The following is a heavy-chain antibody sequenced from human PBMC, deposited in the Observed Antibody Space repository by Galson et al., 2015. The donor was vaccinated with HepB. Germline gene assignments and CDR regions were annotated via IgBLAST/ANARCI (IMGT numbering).Heavy chain of an antibody. CDR3: VKEVDGDGDYFHY. Sequence: SLRLSCAASGFTFSNYGMHWVRQAPGKGLEWVAVISYEGSNKYYADSVKGRFTISRDNSKNTLYLQMNSLRAEDTAVYFCVKEVDGDGDYFHYWGQGTLVTVSS. CDR1: GFTFSNYG. J-gene: IGHJ4*02. D-gene: IGHD4-17*01. CDR2: ISYEGSNK. V-gene: IGHV3-30*18.